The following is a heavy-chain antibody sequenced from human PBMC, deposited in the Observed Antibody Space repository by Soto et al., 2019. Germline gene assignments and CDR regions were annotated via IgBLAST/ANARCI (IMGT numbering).Heavy chain of an antibody. CDR1: GLTFSGSA. D-gene: IGHD4-17*01. CDR2: IRTKTNNYAT. V-gene: IGHV3-73*02. CDR3: TLDNGDYYLPDY. Sequence: EVQVVESGGGLVQPGGSLKLSCAASGLTFSGSAMHWVRQASGKGLEWVGRIRTKTNNYATVYAASVKGRFTIARDDSKNTAYLQMNSLKTEDTAVYYCTLDNGDYYLPDYWGQGTLGTVSS. J-gene: IGHJ4*02.